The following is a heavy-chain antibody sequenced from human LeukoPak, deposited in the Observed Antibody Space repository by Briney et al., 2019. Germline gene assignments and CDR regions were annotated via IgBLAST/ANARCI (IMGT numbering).Heavy chain of an antibody. CDR3: ARALRYGDLYYYYYYMDV. CDR2: IIPIFGTA. V-gene: IGHV1-69*05. CDR1: GGTFSSYA. J-gene: IGHJ6*03. D-gene: IGHD4-17*01. Sequence: GSSVKVSCKASGGTFSSYAISWVRQAPGQGLEWMGGIIPIFGTANYAQKFQGRVTMTRNTSISTAYMELSSLRSEDTAVYYCARALRYGDLYYYYYYMDVWGKGTTVTVSS.